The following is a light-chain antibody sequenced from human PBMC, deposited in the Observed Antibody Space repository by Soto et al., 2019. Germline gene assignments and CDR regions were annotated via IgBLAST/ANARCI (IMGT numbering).Light chain of an antibody. CDR2: GNS. CDR1: SSNIGAGYH. V-gene: IGLV1-40*01. Sequence: QSVLTQPPSVSGAPGQRVTISCTGSSSNIGAGYHVHWYQQLPGTAPKLLIYGNSNRPSVVPDRFSGSKSGTSASLAITGLQAEDEADYYCQSYDSSLSGVVFGGGTKLTVL. J-gene: IGLJ2*01. CDR3: QSYDSSLSGVV.